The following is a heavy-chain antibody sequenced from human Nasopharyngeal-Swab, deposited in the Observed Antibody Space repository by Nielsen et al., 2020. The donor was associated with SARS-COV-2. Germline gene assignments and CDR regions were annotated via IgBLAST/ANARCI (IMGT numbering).Heavy chain of an antibody. CDR1: RYSLPSYV. Sequence: SVPVSCQASRYSLPSYVITWVRRAPAKGRAWMGWICPFNGYTHYPHNVQDRVTMTTDTAMTTAYMELRSLRSDDTALYYCARALGVTDYGNMRFLWNFFDSWGQGTLVTVSS. CDR3: ARALGVTDYGNMRFLWNFFDS. CDR2: ICPFNGYT. V-gene: IGHV1-18*04. J-gene: IGHJ4*02. D-gene: IGHD4/OR15-4a*01.